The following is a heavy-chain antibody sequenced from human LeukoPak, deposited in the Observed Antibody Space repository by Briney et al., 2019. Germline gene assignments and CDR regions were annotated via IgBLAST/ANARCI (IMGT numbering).Heavy chain of an antibody. CDR2: IYYSGST. J-gene: IGHJ4*02. CDR1: GGSISSSSYY. V-gene: IGHV4-39*07. D-gene: IGHD3-22*01. CDR3: ARRRAYYYDTKWDY. Sequence: SETLSLTCTVSGGSISSSSYYWGWIRQPPGKGLEWIGSIYYSGSTYYNPSLKSRVTISVDTSKNQFSLKLSSVTAADTAVYYCARRRAYYYDTKWDYWGQGTLVTVSS.